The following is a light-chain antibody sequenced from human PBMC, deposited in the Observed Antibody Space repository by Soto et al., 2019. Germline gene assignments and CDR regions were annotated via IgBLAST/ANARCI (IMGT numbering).Light chain of an antibody. Sequence: DIVLTQSPGTLSLSPGDRATLSCRANQSLSSSYLAWHQQKPGQAPRLLIYGASRRATGIPDRFTGSGSGTDFTLTISRLEPEDFVVYYCQHYGTSPTWTFGQGTKVEIK. CDR3: QHYGTSPTWT. CDR2: GAS. J-gene: IGKJ1*01. V-gene: IGKV3-20*01. CDR1: QSLSSSY.